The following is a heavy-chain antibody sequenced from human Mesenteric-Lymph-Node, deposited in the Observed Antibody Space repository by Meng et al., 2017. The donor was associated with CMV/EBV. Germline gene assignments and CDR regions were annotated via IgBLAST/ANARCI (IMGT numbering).Heavy chain of an antibody. D-gene: IGHD3-22*01. CDR2: IYSGGRT. CDR3: ARLSGSSGYPY. J-gene: IGHJ4*02. Sequence: GGSLRLSCAASGFTVSSHYMTWVRQAPGKGLEWVSVIYSGGRTYYADSVKGRFTISRDNSKNTLYLQMNSLRAEDTAVYYCARLSGSSGYPYWGQGTLVTVSS. V-gene: IGHV3-66*02. CDR1: GFTVSSHY.